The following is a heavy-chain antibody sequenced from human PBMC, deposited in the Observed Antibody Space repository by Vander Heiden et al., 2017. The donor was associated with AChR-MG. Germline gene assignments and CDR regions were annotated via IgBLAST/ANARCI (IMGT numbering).Heavy chain of an antibody. J-gene: IGHJ6*03. V-gene: IGHV3-23*01. CDR2: ISGSGGST. CDR1: GFTFSSYP. CDR3: AKADGASSGWSLVYYYYYMDV. Sequence: EVQLLESGGGLVQPGGSLRLSCAASGFTFSSYPMSWVRQGPGKGLEWVSAISGSGGSTYYADSVKGRFTISRDNSKNTLYLQMNSLRAEDTAVYYCAKADGASSGWSLVYYYYYMDVWGKGTTVTVSS. D-gene: IGHD6-19*01.